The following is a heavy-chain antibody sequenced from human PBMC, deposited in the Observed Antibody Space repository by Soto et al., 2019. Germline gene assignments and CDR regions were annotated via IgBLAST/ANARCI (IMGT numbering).Heavy chain of an antibody. CDR3: ARPGAAAAVYY. CDR1: GFTFSDHY. Sequence: EVQLVESGGGLVQPGGSLRLSCAVSGFTFSDHYMDWVRQAPGKGLEWVGRTRNKANSYTTDYAASVKGRFTISRDDSRNSLYLQMNSLKTEDTAVYYCARPGAAAAVYYWGQGTPVTVSS. D-gene: IGHD2-2*01. CDR2: TRNKANSYTT. J-gene: IGHJ4*02. V-gene: IGHV3-72*01.